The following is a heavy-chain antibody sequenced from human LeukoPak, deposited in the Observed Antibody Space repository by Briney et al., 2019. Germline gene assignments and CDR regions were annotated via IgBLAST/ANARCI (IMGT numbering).Heavy chain of an antibody. V-gene: IGHV3-23*01. CDR3: AKDLGGKPYYYYGMDV. J-gene: IGHJ6*02. Sequence: GGSLRLSCAASGFTFSSYAMTWVRQAPGKGLEWVSAISGGGGGTFYADSVKGRFTISRDNSKNTLYLQMNSLSAEDMAVYYCAKDLGGKPYYYYGMDVWGQGTTVTVSS. CDR1: GFTFSSYA. CDR2: ISGGGGGT.